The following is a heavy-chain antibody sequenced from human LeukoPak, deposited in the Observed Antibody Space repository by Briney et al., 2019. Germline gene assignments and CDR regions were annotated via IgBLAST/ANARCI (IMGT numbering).Heavy chain of an antibody. J-gene: IGHJ4*02. D-gene: IGHD6-19*01. CDR3: ARSTVAGTRKIDY. V-gene: IGHV4-39*01. CDR2: IYYSGST. Sequence: PSETLSLTCTVSGGSISSSIYYWGRIRQPPGKGLEWVGSIYYSGSTYYNPSLKSRVSISVDTSKNQFSLKLSSVTAADTAMYYCARSTVAGTRKIDYWGQGTLVTVSS. CDR1: GGSISSSIYY.